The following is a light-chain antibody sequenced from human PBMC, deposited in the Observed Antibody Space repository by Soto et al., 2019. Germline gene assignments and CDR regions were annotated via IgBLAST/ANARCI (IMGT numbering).Light chain of an antibody. V-gene: IGKV3-15*01. J-gene: IGKJ5*01. Sequence: EIMMTQSPATLSVSPGERATLSCRASQSVRNNLAWYQQKPGQAPRLLIYYASTRATGIPARFSGSGSGTEFTLTISSLPSEDFALYYCHQYNNWPPITFGQGTRLEIK. CDR2: YAS. CDR3: HQYNNWPPIT. CDR1: QSVRNN.